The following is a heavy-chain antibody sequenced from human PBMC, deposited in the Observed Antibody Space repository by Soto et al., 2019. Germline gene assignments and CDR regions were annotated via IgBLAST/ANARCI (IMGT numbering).Heavy chain of an antibody. CDR1: GYTFTSYA. CDR3: ARDRSRYYDSTGLSGMDV. V-gene: IGHV1-3*01. Sequence: EASVKVSCKASGYTFTSYAMHWVRQAPGQRLEWMGWINAGNGNTKYSQKFQGRVTITRDTSASTAYMELSSLRSEDTAVYYCARDRSRYYDSTGLSGMDVWGQGTTVTVSS. CDR2: INAGNGNT. J-gene: IGHJ6*02. D-gene: IGHD3-22*01.